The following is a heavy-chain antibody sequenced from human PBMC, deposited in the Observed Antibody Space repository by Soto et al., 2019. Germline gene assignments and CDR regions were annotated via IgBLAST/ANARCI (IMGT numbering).Heavy chain of an antibody. CDR1: GTSMSGHF. D-gene: IGHD3-10*01. CDR2: GYYSGST. CDR3: ARGVYLSLVRTGWFDP. J-gene: IGHJ5*02. Sequence: SETLSLTCTVSGTSMSGHFWSWMRQPPGKGLEWIGYGYYSGSTLYNPSLKSRVTISLDTSKNHFSLRLNSVTSADTAVYYCARGVYLSLVRTGWFDPWGQGALVTVSS. V-gene: IGHV4-59*11.